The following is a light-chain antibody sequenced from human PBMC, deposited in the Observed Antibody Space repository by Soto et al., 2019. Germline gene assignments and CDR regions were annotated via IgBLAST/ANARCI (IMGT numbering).Light chain of an antibody. J-gene: IGLJ2*01. Sequence: QSVLTQSPSASASLGASVKLTCTLSSGHSNYAIAWHQQQPEKGPRYLMKLNRDGSHSKGDGIPNRFSGSSSGAERYLTISSLHSDEEDDYYWQTWGTGIVIFGGGTKLTVL. CDR3: QTWGTGIVI. CDR1: SGHSNYA. CDR2: LNRDGSH. V-gene: IGLV4-69*01.